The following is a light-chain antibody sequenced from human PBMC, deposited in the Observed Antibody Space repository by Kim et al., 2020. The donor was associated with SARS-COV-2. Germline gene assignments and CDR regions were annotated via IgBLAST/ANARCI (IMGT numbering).Light chain of an antibody. CDR3: QSYNSSLI. J-gene: IGLJ2*01. Sequence: PRKTVSNSWTRSSGSITSNYVQWYQQRPGSAPLTIIYDNDRRPSGVPDRFSGSIDASSNSASLTISGLKTADEADYYCQSYNSSLIFGAGTQLTVL. V-gene: IGLV6-57*03. CDR1: SGSITSNY. CDR2: DND.